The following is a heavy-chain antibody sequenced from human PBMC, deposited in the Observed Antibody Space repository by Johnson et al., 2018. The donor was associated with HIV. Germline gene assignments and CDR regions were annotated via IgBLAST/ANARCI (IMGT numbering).Heavy chain of an antibody. Sequence: QMQLVESGGGLVQPGGSLRLSCAVSGFTVSSNYMTWVRRAPGKGLEWVAVISYDGSNKYYADSVKGRFTISRDNSKNTLYLQMNSLRAEDTAVYYCAKGDTVVGAKYAFDFWGQGTMVTVSS. J-gene: IGHJ3*01. D-gene: IGHD1-26*01. CDR2: ISYDGSNK. CDR1: GFTVSSNY. V-gene: IGHV3-30*18. CDR3: AKGDTVVGAKYAFDF.